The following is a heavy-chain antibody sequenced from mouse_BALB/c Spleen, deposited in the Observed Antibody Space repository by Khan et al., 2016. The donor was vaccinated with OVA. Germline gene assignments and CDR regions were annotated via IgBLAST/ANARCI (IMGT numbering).Heavy chain of an antibody. CDR2: TNPTYGRT. CDR1: GYTFTSYW. J-gene: IGHJ2*01. CDR3: ARIKKIVATYFDY. D-gene: IGHD1-1*01. V-gene: IGHV1S81*02. Sequence: QVRLQQSGAELVKAGASVKMSCKASGYTFTSYWMHWVKQRLGQGLEWFAETNPTYGRTYYTEKFKSKATLTVDKSSSTAYMLLSGPTFEDSAVYYCARIKKIVATYFDYWGQGTTLTVSS.